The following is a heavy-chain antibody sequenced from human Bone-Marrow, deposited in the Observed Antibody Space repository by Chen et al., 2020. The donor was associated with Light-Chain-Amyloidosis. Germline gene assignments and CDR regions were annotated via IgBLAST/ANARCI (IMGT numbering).Heavy chain of an antibody. V-gene: IGHV5-51*01. Sequence: EVQLEQSGPEVKKPGESLKISCKGSGYTFPKYWIGWVRQMPGKGLEWMGVIYPDDSDARYSPSLEGQVTISADKSIATAYLQWRSLKASDTAMYYCARRRDGYDFDYWGQGTLVTVSS. CDR3: ARRRDGYDFDY. D-gene: IGHD5-12*01. CDR2: IYPDDSDA. CDR1: GYTFPKYW. J-gene: IGHJ4*02.